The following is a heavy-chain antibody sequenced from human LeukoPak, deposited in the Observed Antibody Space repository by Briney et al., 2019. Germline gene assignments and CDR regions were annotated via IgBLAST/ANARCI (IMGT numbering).Heavy chain of an antibody. V-gene: IGHV4-4*09. Sequence: SETLSLTCTVSGASISSYYWSWIRQPPGKGLEWIGYIYTSETTNFNPALRSRVTISIDTSKSQVSLRLSSVTAADTALYYCAKHRSPSSLSFFDIWGQGMLVIVSS. J-gene: IGHJ4*02. CDR3: AKHRSPSSLSFFDI. D-gene: IGHD2-2*01. CDR2: IYTSETT. CDR1: GASISSYY.